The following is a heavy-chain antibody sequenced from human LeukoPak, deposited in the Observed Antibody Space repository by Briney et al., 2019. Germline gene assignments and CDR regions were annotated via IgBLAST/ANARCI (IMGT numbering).Heavy chain of an antibody. V-gene: IGHV4-34*01. CDR2: INHSGST. CDR1: GGSFSGYY. J-gene: IGHJ6*02. Sequence: SETLSLTCAVYGGSFSGYYWSWIRQPPGKGLEWIGEINHSGSTNYNPSLKSRVTISVDTSKNQFSLKLSSVTAADTAVYYCAREDRGGSRYSRVSVWGQGTTVTVSS. D-gene: IGHD2-15*01. CDR3: AREDRGGSRYSRVSV.